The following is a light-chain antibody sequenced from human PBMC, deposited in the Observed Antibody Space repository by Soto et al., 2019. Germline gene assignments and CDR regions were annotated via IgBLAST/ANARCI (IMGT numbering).Light chain of an antibody. CDR1: QSISNY. J-gene: IGKJ1*01. V-gene: IGKV1-39*01. CDR2: AAS. Sequence: DIQMTQSPSSLSASVGDRVTITCRACQSISNYLNWYQQKPGKAPKLLIYAASSMQSGVPSRFSGSGSETDFTITISSLQPDDSATYYCQQSFSPLWTFGQGTKVEV. CDR3: QQSFSPLWT.